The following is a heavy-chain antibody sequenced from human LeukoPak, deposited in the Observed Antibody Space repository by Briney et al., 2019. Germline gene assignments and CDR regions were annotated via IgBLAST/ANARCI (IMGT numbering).Heavy chain of an antibody. V-gene: IGHV3-30*04. CDR3: ARDMNYYGSGSYYRVHYYYGMDV. J-gene: IGHJ6*04. D-gene: IGHD3-10*01. Sequence: PGRSLRLSCAASGFTFSSYAMHWVRQAPGKGLEWVAVISYDGSNKYYADSVKGRFTISRDNSKNTLYLQMSSLRAEDTAVYYCARDMNYYGSGSYYRVHYYYGMDVWGKGTTVTVSS. CDR1: GFTFSSYA. CDR2: ISYDGSNK.